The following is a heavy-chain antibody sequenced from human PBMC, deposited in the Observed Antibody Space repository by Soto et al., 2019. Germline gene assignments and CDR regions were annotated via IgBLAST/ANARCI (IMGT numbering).Heavy chain of an antibody. V-gene: IGHV4-30-4*01. Sequence: SETLSLTCTVSGGSISSGDYYWSWIRQPPGKGLEWIGYIYYSGSTYYNPSLKSRVTISVDTSKNQFSLKLSSVTAADTAVYYCARILVGATFPYYYFGMNVWGQGTTVTVS. CDR2: IYYSGST. D-gene: IGHD1-26*01. CDR3: ARILVGATFPYYYFGMNV. CDR1: GGSISSGDYY. J-gene: IGHJ6*02.